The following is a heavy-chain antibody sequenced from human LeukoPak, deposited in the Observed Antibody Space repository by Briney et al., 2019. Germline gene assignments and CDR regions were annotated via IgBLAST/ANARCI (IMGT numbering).Heavy chain of an antibody. CDR1: AITFSSYA. J-gene: IGHJ2*01. CDR2: IGGAGRST. Sequence: GGSLRLSCSASAITFSSYAMAWVRQAPGKGLEGVSIIGGAGRSTWYADSVKGRSTTSRDNSRNTLYLQMNGLRIDDTAVYYCAKPPNGYLSYFDLWGRGTLVTVSS. D-gene: IGHD5-18*01. V-gene: IGHV3-23*01. CDR3: AKPPNGYLSYFDL.